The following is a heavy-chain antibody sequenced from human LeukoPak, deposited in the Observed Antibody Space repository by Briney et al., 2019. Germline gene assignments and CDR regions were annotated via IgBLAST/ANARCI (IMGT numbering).Heavy chain of an antibody. J-gene: IGHJ4*02. V-gene: IGHV3-30*03. Sequence: GSLRLSCAASGFTFNNYGMHWVRQAPGKGLEWVAVISYDGSSEYYVDSVKGRFTISRDNSRNTLYLQMNSLRIEDTAVYYCATLYAADYYDFDYRGQGTLVTVSS. CDR1: GFTFNNYG. CDR2: ISYDGSSE. CDR3: ATLYAADYYDFDY. D-gene: IGHD4/OR15-4a*01.